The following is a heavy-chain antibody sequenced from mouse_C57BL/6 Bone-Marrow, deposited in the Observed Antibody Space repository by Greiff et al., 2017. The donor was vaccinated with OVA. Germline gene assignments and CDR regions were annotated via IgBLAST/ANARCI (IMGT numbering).Heavy chain of an antibody. CDR1: GYTFTSYW. CDR3: ARGKLLRSFDY. Sequence: QVQLQQPGAELVRPGSSVKLSCKASGYTFTSYWMDWVKQRPGQGLEWIGNIYPSDSETHYNQKFEDKATLTVDKSSSTAYMQLSSLTSEDSAVYYCARGKLLRSFDYWGQGTTLTVSS. J-gene: IGHJ2*01. D-gene: IGHD1-1*01. CDR2: IYPSDSET. V-gene: IGHV1-61*01.